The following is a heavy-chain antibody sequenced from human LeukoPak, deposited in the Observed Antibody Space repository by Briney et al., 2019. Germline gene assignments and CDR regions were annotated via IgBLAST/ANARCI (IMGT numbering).Heavy chain of an antibody. CDR2: ISWDGGST. J-gene: IGHJ6*02. V-gene: IGHV3-43D*03. D-gene: IGHD5-24*01. CDR3: AKDNGAPNYYYYYGMDV. Sequence: PGGSLRLSCAASGFTFDDYAMHWVRQAPGKGLEWVSLISWDGGSTYYADSVKGRFTISRDNSKNSLYLQMNSLRAEDTALYYCAKDNGAPNYYYYYGMDVWGQGTTVTVSS. CDR1: GFTFDDYA.